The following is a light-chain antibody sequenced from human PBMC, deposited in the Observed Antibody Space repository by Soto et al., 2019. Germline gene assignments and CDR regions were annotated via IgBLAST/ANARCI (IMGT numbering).Light chain of an antibody. CDR2: SNN. V-gene: IGLV1-44*01. CDR1: SSNIGSNA. CDR3: AAWDDTLNGPLNV. Sequence: SVLSQPPSASGTPRQRVTISCSGSSSNIGSNAVSWYQHLPGTAPKLLIYSNNQRPSGVLDRFSGSRSGSSASLAISGLQPDDEADYYCAAWDDTLNGPLNVFGTGTKVTVL. J-gene: IGLJ1*01.